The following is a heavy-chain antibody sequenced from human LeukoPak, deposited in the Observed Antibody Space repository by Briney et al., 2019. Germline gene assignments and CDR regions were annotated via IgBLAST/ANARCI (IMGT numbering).Heavy chain of an antibody. V-gene: IGHV4-39*01. CDR2: IYYSGST. J-gene: IGHJ4*02. Sequence: NPSETLSLICTVSGGSISSSSYYWGWIRQPPGKGLEWIGSIYYSGSTYYNPSLKSRVTISVDTSKNQFSLKLSSVTAADTAVYYCARFRYSYGFEYFDYWGQGTLVTVSS. CDR3: ARFRYSYGFEYFDY. D-gene: IGHD5-18*01. CDR1: GGSISSSSYY.